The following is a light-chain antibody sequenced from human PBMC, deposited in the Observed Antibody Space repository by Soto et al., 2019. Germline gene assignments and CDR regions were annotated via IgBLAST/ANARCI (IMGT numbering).Light chain of an antibody. CDR3: QQYGSSGT. CDR1: QSVSNNY. J-gene: IGKJ1*01. V-gene: IGKV3-20*01. Sequence: ESVLTQSPGTLSLSPGERATLSCRASQSVSNNYLAWYQQKPGQAPRLLIYGASNRPTGIPDRFSGSGSGTDFPLTISRLEPEDFAVYYCQQYGSSGTFGQGTKVDIK. CDR2: GAS.